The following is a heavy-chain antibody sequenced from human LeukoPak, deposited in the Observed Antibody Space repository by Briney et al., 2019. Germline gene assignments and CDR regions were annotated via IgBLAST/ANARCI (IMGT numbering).Heavy chain of an antibody. CDR1: GGSISSYY. D-gene: IGHD4-11*01. CDR3: AREDDYYNWFDP. V-gene: IGHV4-4*07. Sequence: SETLSLTCTVSGGSISSYYWSWIRQPAGKGLEWIGRFYTSGSTNYNPSLKSRVTMSVDTSKNQFSLKLSSVTAADTAVYCCAREDDYYNWFDPWGQGTLVTVSS. J-gene: IGHJ5*02. CDR2: FYTSGST.